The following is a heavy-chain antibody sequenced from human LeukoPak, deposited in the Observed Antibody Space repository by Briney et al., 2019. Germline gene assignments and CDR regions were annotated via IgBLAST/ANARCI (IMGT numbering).Heavy chain of an antibody. Sequence: GGSLRLSCEASGVTFSIYVMSWVRQAPGKGPEWVSGISGSGGGTYYADSVKGRFAISRDNSKNTLYLQMNSLRAEDTAVYYCVQEGPRGLAFDIWGQGTKVPVSS. CDR1: GVTFSIYV. J-gene: IGHJ3*02. CDR2: ISGSGGGT. CDR3: VQEGPRGLAFDI. V-gene: IGHV3-23*01.